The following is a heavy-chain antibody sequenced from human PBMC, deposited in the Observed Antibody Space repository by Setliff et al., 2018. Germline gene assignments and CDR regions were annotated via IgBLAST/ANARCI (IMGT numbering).Heavy chain of an antibody. Sequence: SETLSLTCIVSGASITSDGYYWSWIRQHPVKGLEWIGYIYYNGDTYYNPYLKSRVAISLDTSKKQFSLKLNSVTAADTAVYYCATCRYQVPYDYWGQGVLVTVSS. D-gene: IGHD2-2*01. CDR2: IYYNGDT. CDR1: GASITSDGYY. J-gene: IGHJ4*02. V-gene: IGHV4-31*03. CDR3: ATCRYQVPYDY.